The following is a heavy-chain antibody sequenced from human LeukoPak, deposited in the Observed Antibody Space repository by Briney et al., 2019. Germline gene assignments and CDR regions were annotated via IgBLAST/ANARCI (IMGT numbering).Heavy chain of an antibody. CDR1: GGSISSSSYY. V-gene: IGHV4-39*01. D-gene: IGHD4-11*01. J-gene: IGHJ4*02. Sequence: PSEPLSLTCTVSGGSISSSSYYWGWIRQPPGKGLEWIGSIYYSGSTYYNPSLKSRVTISVDTSKNQFSLKLSSVTAADTAVYYCARQAYSNYVGFDYWGQGTLVTVSS. CDR3: ARQAYSNYVGFDY. CDR2: IYYSGST.